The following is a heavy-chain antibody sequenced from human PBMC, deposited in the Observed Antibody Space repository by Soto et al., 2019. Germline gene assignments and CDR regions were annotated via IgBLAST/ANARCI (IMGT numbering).Heavy chain of an antibody. CDR3: AREGPIAAAGHYYFDY. CDR1: GGTFSSYA. V-gene: IGHV1-69*01. J-gene: IGHJ4*02. D-gene: IGHD6-13*01. Sequence: SVKVSCKASGGTFSSYAISWVRQAPGQGLEWMGGFIPIFGTANYAQKFQGRVTITADESTSTAYMELSSLRSEDTAVFYCAREGPIAAAGHYYFDYWGQGTLVTVSS. CDR2: FIPIFGTA.